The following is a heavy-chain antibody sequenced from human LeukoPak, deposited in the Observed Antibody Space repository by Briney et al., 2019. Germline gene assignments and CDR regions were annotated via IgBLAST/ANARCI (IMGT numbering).Heavy chain of an antibody. D-gene: IGHD1-1*01. V-gene: IGHV3-30-3*01. CDR1: GFTFSSYA. CDR2: ISYDGGNK. J-gene: IGHJ4*02. Sequence: GRSLRLSCAASGFTFSSYAMHWVRQAPGKGLEWVAVISYDGGNKYYADSVKGRFTISRDNSKNTLYLQMNSLRAEDTAVYYCARDGSRTGTAGIDYWGQGTLVTVSS. CDR3: ARDGSRTGTAGIDY.